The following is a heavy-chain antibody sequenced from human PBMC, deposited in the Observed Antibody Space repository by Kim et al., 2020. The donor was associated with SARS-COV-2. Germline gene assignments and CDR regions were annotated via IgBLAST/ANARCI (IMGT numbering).Heavy chain of an antibody. D-gene: IGHD3-10*01. Sequence: GGSLRLSCAASGFTFSSYAMSWVRQAPGKGLEWVSAISGSGGSTYNADSVKGRFTISRDNSKNTLYLQMNSLRAEDTAVYYCAKGFSGSGRLFDYWGQGTLVTVSS. CDR1: GFTFSSYA. J-gene: IGHJ4*02. CDR3: AKGFSGSGRLFDY. CDR2: ISGSGGST. V-gene: IGHV3-23*01.